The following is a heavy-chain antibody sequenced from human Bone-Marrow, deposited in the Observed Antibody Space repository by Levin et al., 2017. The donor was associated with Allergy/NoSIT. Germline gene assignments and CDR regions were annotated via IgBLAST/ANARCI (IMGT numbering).Heavy chain of an antibody. J-gene: IGHJ6*02. CDR3: ARHGGFCSGGGCYGDNYYYDMDV. Sequence: GGSLRLSCKGSGSTFTNYWIAWVRQIPGKGLEWLGSFHPLDSESKNNPSFQGQVTISADTSITTPYLQWGSLKPSDTAIYYCARHGGFCSGGGCYGDNYYYDMDVWGQGTTVTVSS. V-gene: IGHV5-51*01. D-gene: IGHD2-15*01. CDR1: GSTFTNYW. CDR2: FHPLDSES.